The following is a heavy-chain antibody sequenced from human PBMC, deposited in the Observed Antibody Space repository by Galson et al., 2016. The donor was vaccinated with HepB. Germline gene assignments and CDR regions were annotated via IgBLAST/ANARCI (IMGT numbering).Heavy chain of an antibody. D-gene: IGHD1-1*01. CDR2: ISTRRTT. V-gene: IGHV3-23*01. Sequence: SLRLSCAASGFVFSNFGLSWVRQAPGKGLEWVASISTRRTTYYSDSVQGRFTISRDNSNNTLYLQMNGLRAEDTAVYYCAKERLVRRIFDHWGQGTLLTAFS. J-gene: IGHJ4*02. CDR1: GFVFSNFG. CDR3: AKERLVRRIFDH.